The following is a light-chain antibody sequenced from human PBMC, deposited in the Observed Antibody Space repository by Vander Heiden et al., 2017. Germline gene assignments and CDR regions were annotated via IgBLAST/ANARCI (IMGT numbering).Light chain of an antibody. CDR1: HDISKR. CDR3: RQDATRPA. V-gene: IGKV1-33*01. CDR2: GGS. J-gene: IGKJ2*01. Sequence: DIQMTQSPSSLSASVGDRVTITCQTSHDISKRLNWFQQKPGKAPKLLIYGGSNLETGVPSRSRGSGSGTDFTFTISSLQPEDFATYYFRQDATRPAFGHGSK.